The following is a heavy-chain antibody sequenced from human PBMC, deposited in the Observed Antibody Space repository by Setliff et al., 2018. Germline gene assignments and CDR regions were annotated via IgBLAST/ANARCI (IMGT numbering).Heavy chain of an antibody. J-gene: IGHJ6*03. CDR3: ARERGDIVSTTSYYYYMDV. CDR2: TIPIFGTT. Sequence: ASVKVSCKASGGIFSSYGISWVRQAPGQGLEWMGGTIPIFGTTDYAQKFQGRVTITTDESTSTAYMEMSSLRSEDTAVYYCARERGDIVSTTSYYYYMDVWGKGTTVTVSS. V-gene: IGHV1-69*05. D-gene: IGHD5-12*01. CDR1: GGIFSSYG.